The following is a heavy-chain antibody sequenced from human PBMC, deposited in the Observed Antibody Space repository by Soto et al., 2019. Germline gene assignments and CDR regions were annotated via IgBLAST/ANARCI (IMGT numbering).Heavy chain of an antibody. CDR3: ARMSMAVAGTLVFDY. J-gene: IGHJ4*02. V-gene: IGHV4-59*08. CDR2: INYSGSI. CDR1: GGSISSYY. D-gene: IGHD6-19*01. Sequence: PSETLSLTCTVSGGSISSYYWSWFRQPPGKGLEWIGYINYSGSISYNPSLKSRVTISLDTSKNHFSLKLSSVTAADTAVYYCARMSMAVAGTLVFDYWAQKTLVTVSS.